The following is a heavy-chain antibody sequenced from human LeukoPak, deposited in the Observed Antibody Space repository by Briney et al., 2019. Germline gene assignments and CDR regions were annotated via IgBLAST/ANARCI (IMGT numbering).Heavy chain of an antibody. V-gene: IGHV3-11*01. CDR2: ISSSGSTI. CDR3: ARDSYGMVAATSAFDI. D-gene: IGHD2-15*01. Sequence: GGSLRLSCAASGFTFSDYYMSWIRQAPGKGLEWVSYISSSGSTIYYADSVKGRFTISRDNAKNSLYLQMNSLRAEDTAVYYCARDSYGMVAATSAFDIWSQGTMVTVSS. J-gene: IGHJ3*02. CDR1: GFTFSDYY.